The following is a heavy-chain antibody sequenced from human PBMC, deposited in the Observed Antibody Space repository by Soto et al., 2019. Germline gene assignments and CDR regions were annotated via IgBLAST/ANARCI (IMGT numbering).Heavy chain of an antibody. CDR3: AKDRYNWNDGEVFAY. Sequence: PGGSLRLSCAASGFTFSSYGMHWVRQAPGKGLEWVAVISYDGSNKYYADSVKGRFTISRDNSKNTLYLQMNSLRAEDTAVYYYAKDRYNWNDGEVFAYWGQGTLVTVSS. J-gene: IGHJ4*02. CDR1: GFTFSSYG. D-gene: IGHD1-20*01. CDR2: ISYDGSNK. V-gene: IGHV3-30*18.